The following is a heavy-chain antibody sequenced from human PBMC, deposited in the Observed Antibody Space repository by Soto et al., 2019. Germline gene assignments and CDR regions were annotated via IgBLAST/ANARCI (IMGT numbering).Heavy chain of an antibody. CDR3: ARDWQWAVHDY. Sequence: EVQLVESGGGLVPPGGSLRLSCAASGFTFSSYWMSWVRQAPGKGLEWVANIKEDGSERNYVDSVKGRFTISRDNAKKSLYLQMNSLRAEDTAVYYCARDWQWAVHDYWGQGTLVTVSS. CDR1: GFTFSSYW. CDR2: IKEDGSER. J-gene: IGHJ4*02. D-gene: IGHD6-19*01. V-gene: IGHV3-7*03.